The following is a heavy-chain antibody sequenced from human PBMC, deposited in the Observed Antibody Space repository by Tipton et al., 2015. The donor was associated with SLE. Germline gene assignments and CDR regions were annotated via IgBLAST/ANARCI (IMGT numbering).Heavy chain of an antibody. D-gene: IGHD6-13*01. J-gene: IGHJ5*02. CDR1: GGSIIGSY. Sequence: TLSLTCTVSGGSIIGSYWSWIRQSPGKGLEWIGYMYHSGSTKYNPSLKSRVTISLDTSKNQVSLKLTSVTAADTAVYYCARGWYSRNWEWWFDPWGQGTLVTVSS. V-gene: IGHV4-59*07. CDR2: MYHSGST. CDR3: ARGWYSRNWEWWFDP.